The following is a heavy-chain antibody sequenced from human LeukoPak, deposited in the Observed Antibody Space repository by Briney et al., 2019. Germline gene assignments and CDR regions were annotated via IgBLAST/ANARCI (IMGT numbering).Heavy chain of an antibody. D-gene: IGHD2-2*02. CDR3: ARHRVGVVVPAAIGY. CDR1: GYSISSGYY. J-gene: IGHJ4*02. V-gene: IGHV4-38-2*01. CDR2: IYHSGST. Sequence: PSETLSLTCAVSGYSISSGYYWGGIRQPPGKGLERIGSIYHSGSTYYNPSLKSRVTISVGTSKNQFSLKLSSVTAADTAVYYCARHRVGVVVPAAIGYWGQGTLVTVSS.